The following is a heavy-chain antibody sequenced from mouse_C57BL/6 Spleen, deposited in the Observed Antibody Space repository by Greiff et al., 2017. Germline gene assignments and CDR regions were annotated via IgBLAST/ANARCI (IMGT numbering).Heavy chain of an antibody. J-gene: IGHJ3*01. Sequence: QVQLQQPGAELVMPGASVKLSCKASGYTFTSYWMHWVKQRPGQGLEWIGEIDPSDSYTNYNQKFKGKSTLTVDKSSSTAYMQLSSLTSEDSAVYYCARGGTNYYGRVAYWGQGTLVTVSA. CDR1: GYTFTSYW. D-gene: IGHD1-1*01. CDR2: IDPSDSYT. CDR3: ARGGTNYYGRVAY. V-gene: IGHV1-69*01.